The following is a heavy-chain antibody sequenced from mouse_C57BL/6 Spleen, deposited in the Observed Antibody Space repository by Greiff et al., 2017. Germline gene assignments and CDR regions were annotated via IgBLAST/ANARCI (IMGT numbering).Heavy chain of an antibody. CDR1: GYSFTDYN. CDR2: INPNYGTT. Sequence: EVQLVESGPELVKPGASVTISCKASGYSFTDYNLNWVKQSNGKSLDWIGVINPNYGTTSYNQKFKGKATLTVDQSSSTAYMQLNSLTSEDSAVYYCASWNPLYYYAMDYWGQGTSVTVSS. CDR3: ASWNPLYYYAMDY. J-gene: IGHJ4*01. V-gene: IGHV1-39*01.